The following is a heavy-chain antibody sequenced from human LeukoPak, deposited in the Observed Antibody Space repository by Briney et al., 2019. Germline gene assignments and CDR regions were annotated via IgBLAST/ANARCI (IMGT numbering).Heavy chain of an antibody. CDR3: ASLPHSTLWFGELLSY. Sequence: PSETLSLTCAVYGGSFSGYYWSWIRQPPGKGLEWIGEINHSGSTNYNPSLKSRVTISVDTSKNQFSLKLSSVTAADTAVYYCASLPHSTLWFGELLSYWGQGTLVTVSS. D-gene: IGHD3-10*01. CDR1: GGSFSGYY. J-gene: IGHJ4*02. CDR2: INHSGST. V-gene: IGHV4-34*01.